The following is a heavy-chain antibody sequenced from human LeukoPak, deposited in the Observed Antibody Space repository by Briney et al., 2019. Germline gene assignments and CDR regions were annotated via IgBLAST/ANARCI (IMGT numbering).Heavy chain of an antibody. D-gene: IGHD6-19*01. CDR3: AKRIGSGRTDRSAPLLFDY. Sequence: GRSLRLSRAASGFTFSSYGMHWVRQAPGKGLEWVAVISYDGGNKYYADSVKGRFTISRDNSKNTLYLQMNSLRAEDTAVYYCAKRIGSGRTDRSAPLLFDYWGQGTLVTVSS. CDR2: ISYDGGNK. V-gene: IGHV3-30*18. J-gene: IGHJ4*02. CDR1: GFTFSSYG.